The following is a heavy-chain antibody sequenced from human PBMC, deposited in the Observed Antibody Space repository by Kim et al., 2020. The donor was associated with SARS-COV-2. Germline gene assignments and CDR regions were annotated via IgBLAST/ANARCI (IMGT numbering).Heavy chain of an antibody. CDR3: AIRIAAAENYYYYYGMDV. Sequence: SVKVSCKASGGTFSSYAISWVRQAPGQGLEWMGGIIPIFGTANYAQKFQGRVTITADESTSTAYMELSSLRSEDTAVYYCAIRIAAAENYYYYYGMDVWGQGTTVTVSS. J-gene: IGHJ6*02. CDR2: IIPIFGTA. V-gene: IGHV1-69*13. D-gene: IGHD6-13*01. CDR1: GGTFSSYA.